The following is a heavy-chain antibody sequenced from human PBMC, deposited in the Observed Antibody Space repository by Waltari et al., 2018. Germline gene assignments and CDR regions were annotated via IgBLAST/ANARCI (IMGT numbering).Heavy chain of an antibody. V-gene: IGHV3-23*01. CDR3: ATPFYNWDDPLHS. CDR2: ITVGDDT. D-gene: IGHD1-20*01. Sequence: EVQPLKSGGDLVRPGGPLDLPCSPSGFTFTNYAINWVRLAPGTGLEWVSAITVGDDTYYADSVKGRFTISRDTSKDTVHLQMNGLRAEDTAVYYCATPFYNWDDPLHSWGQGTLVTVSS. CDR1: GFTFTNYA. J-gene: IGHJ4*02.